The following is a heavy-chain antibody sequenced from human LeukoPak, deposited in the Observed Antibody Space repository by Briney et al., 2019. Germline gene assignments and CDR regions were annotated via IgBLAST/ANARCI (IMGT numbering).Heavy chain of an antibody. CDR1: GFTFSSYA. CDR2: ISGSGGST. V-gene: IGHV3-23*01. CDR3: AKFRITMIVVARGYYGMDV. D-gene: IGHD3-22*01. J-gene: IGHJ6*02. Sequence: GGSLRLSCAASGFTFSSYAMSWVRQAPGKGLEWVSAISGSGGSTYYADSVKGRFTISRDNSKSTLYLQMNSLRAEDTAVYYCAKFRITMIVVARGYYGMDVWGQGTTVTVSS.